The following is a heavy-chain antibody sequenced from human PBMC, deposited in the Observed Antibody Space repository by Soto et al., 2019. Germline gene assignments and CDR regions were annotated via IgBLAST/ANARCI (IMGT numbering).Heavy chain of an antibody. V-gene: IGHV3-30-3*01. CDR3: ARASIAARLYYYYGMDV. Sequence: QVQLVESGGGVVQPGRSLRLSCAASGFTFSSYAMHWVRQAPGKGLEWVAVISYDGSNKYYADSVKGRFTISRDNSKNTLSLQMNSLRAEDTAVYYCARASIAARLYYYYGMDVWGQGTTVTVSS. J-gene: IGHJ6*02. CDR2: ISYDGSNK. D-gene: IGHD6-6*01. CDR1: GFTFSSYA.